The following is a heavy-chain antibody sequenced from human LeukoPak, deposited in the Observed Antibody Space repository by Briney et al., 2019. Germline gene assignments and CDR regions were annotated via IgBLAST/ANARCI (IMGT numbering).Heavy chain of an antibody. V-gene: IGHV6-1*01. CDR1: GDGVSSNSAA. J-gene: IGHJ4*02. D-gene: IGHD5-18*01. CDR3: ARGYGYYFDY. Sequence: SQTLSLTCTISGDGVSSNSAAWNWIRQSPSRGLEWLGRTYYRSKWYTDYALSVKSRITINPDTSKNQFSLQLNSVTPEDTAVYYCARGYGYYFDYWGQGTLVTVSP. CDR2: TYYRSKWYT.